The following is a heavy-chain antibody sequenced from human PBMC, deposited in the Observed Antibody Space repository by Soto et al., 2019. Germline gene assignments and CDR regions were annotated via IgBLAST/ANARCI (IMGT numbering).Heavy chain of an antibody. J-gene: IGHJ4*02. CDR3: AKDTRYFDWLLHAD. CDR2: ISGSGGST. CDR1: GFTFSSYA. Sequence: PGGSLRLSCAASGFTFSSYAMSWVRQAPGKGLEWVSAISGSGGSTYYADSVKGRFTISRDNSKNTLYLQMNSLRAEDTAVYYCAKDTRYFDWLLHADWGQGTLVTVSS. D-gene: IGHD3-9*01. V-gene: IGHV3-23*01.